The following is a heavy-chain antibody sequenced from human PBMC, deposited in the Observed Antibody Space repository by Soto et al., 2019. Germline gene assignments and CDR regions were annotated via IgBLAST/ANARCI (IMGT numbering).Heavy chain of an antibody. J-gene: IGHJ5*02. CDR3: ARDGKFDP. CDR1: GYSFTNYY. Sequence: ASVKVSCKASGYSFTNYYMLWVRQAPGQGLEWMGTVNAGGGYTTYAQKFQGRVTMTRDTSTSTVSMELSSLRYEDTAVYYCARDGKFDPWGQGTLVTVSS. V-gene: IGHV1-46*01. CDR2: VNAGGGYT.